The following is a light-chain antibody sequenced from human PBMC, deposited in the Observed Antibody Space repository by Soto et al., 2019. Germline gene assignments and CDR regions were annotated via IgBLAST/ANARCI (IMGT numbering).Light chain of an antibody. CDR1: QSVSSR. J-gene: IGKJ4*01. CDR2: GAS. CDR3: QQYNDWPPA. Sequence: ETVMTQSPATLSPSPGERATLSCRASQSVSSRLVWYQHKPGQAPRFLIYGASTRATGIPARFCGSGSGTEVTLTIDSLQSEDFAVYYCQQYNDWPPAFGGGTKVEIK. V-gene: IGKV3-15*01.